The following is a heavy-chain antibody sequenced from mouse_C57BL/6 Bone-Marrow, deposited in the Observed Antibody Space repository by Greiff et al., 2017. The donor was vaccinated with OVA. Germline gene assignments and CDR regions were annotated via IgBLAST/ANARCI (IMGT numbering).Heavy chain of an antibody. J-gene: IGHJ3*01. CDR2: INPYNGDT. V-gene: IGHV1-20*01. CDR3: ARCLDYYGSRPFAY. D-gene: IGHD1-1*01. Sequence: VQLQQSGPELVKPGDSVKISCKASGYSFTGYFMNWVMQSHGKSLEWIGRINPYNGDTFYNQKFKGKATLTVDKSSSTAHMELRSLTSEDSAVYYCARCLDYYGSRPFAYWGQGTLVTVSA. CDR1: GYSFTGYF.